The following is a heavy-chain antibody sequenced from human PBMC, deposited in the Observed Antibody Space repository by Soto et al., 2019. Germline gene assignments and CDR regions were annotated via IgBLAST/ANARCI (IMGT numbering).Heavy chain of an antibody. V-gene: IGHV3-23*01. Sequence: VGSLRLSCAASGFTFSSNAMSWVRQAPGKGLEWVSVITNTGGDTVYADSVKGRFTMSRDNSKNILYLQMTNLRAEDTAIYYCARASGQSYPGSRVFDSWGQGTRVTVSS. D-gene: IGHD3-10*01. J-gene: IGHJ4*02. CDR2: ITNTGGDT. CDR1: GFTFSSNA. CDR3: ARASGQSYPGSRVFDS.